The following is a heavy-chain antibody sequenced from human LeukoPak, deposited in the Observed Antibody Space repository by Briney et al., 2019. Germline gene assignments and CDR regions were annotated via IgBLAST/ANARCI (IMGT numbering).Heavy chain of an antibody. CDR1: GFIFRNYA. CDR2: ISSDGSTD. V-gene: IGHV3-30*04. CDR3: ARRLLGSTAAFDH. J-gene: IGHJ4*02. D-gene: IGHD6-13*01. Sequence: PGGSLRLSCVGPGFIFRNYAMYWVRQAPGKGLEWVAVISSDGSTDYYADSVKGRVTVSRDNSKNTVYLQMNSLRDDNTAVYHCARRLLGSTAAFDHWGQGTQVTVSS.